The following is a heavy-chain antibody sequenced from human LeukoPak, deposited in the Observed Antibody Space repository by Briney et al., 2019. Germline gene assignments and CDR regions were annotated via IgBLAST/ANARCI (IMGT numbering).Heavy chain of an antibody. Sequence: ASVKVSCKVSGYTLTELSMHWVRQAPGKGLEWMGGFDPEDGETIYAQKFQGRVTMTEDTSTDTAYMELSSLRSEDTAVYYRATDLQSYYLIQHVYWGQGTLVTVSS. J-gene: IGHJ4*02. CDR2: FDPEDGET. D-gene: IGHD1-26*01. CDR3: ATDLQSYYLIQHVY. CDR1: GYTLTELS. V-gene: IGHV1-24*01.